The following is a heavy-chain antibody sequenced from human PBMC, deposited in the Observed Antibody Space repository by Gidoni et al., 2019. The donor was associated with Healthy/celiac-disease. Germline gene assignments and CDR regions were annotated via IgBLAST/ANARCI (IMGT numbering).Heavy chain of an antibody. CDR1: AGTFSSYA. CDR3: AVLIAAARNAFDI. CDR2: IIPILGIA. J-gene: IGHJ3*02. V-gene: IGHV1-69*04. D-gene: IGHD6-13*01. Sequence: QVQLVQSGAEVKKPGSSVKVSCKASAGTFSSYALSWVRQAPGQGLEWMGRIIPILGIANYAQKFQGRVTITADKSTSTAYMELSSLRSEDTAVYYCAVLIAAARNAFDIWGQGTMVTVSS.